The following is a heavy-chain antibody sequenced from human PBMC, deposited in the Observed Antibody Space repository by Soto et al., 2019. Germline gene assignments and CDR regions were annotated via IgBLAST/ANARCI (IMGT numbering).Heavy chain of an antibody. CDR1: GGTFSSYT. V-gene: IGHV1-69*04. CDR2: IIPILGIA. Sequence: ASVKVSCKASGGTFSSYTISWVRQAPGQGLEWMGRIIPILGIANYAQKFQGRVTITADESTSTAYMELSGLRPDDTAVYYCARDKDRQHLGGNYYYILDVWGQGTTVTVSS. J-gene: IGHJ6*02. CDR3: ARDKDRQHLGGNYYYILDV.